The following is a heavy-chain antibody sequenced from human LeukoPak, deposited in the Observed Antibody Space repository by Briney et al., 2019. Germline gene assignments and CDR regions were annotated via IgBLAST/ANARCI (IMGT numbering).Heavy chain of an antibody. Sequence: SETLSLTCAVYGGSFSGYYWSWIRQPPGKGLEWIGYIYYSGSTNYNPSLKSRVTISVDTSKNQFSLKLSSVTAADTALYYCASDTCSGGSCYSRYAFDIWGQGTMVTVSS. J-gene: IGHJ3*02. CDR3: ASDTCSGGSCYSRYAFDI. CDR1: GGSFSGYY. V-gene: IGHV4-59*08. CDR2: IYYSGST. D-gene: IGHD2-15*01.